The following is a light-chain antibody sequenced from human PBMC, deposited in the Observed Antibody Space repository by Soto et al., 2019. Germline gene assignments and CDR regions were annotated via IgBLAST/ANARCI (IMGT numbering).Light chain of an antibody. Sequence: EIVLTQSPATLSLSPGERATLSCRASQSVSSYLAWYQQKPGQAPRLLIYDASNRATGIPARFSGSGSGTDFILTISSLEPEDFAFYYCQQRSNWPLTFGGGTKV. J-gene: IGKJ4*01. CDR3: QQRSNWPLT. CDR1: QSVSSY. V-gene: IGKV3-11*01. CDR2: DAS.